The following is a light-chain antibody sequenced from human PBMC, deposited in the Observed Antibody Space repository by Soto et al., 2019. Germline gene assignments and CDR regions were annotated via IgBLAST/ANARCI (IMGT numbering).Light chain of an antibody. CDR1: QSVSSRS. Sequence: EIVLTQSPGTLSFSPGERATLSCRDSQSVSSRSLAWYQQKPGQAPRLLISGASSRAADIPDRFSGSGSGTDFTLTISSLEPEDFAVYYCQQRNNWPLTFGQGTRLEIK. V-gene: IGKV3D-20*02. CDR2: GAS. J-gene: IGKJ5*01. CDR3: QQRNNWPLT.